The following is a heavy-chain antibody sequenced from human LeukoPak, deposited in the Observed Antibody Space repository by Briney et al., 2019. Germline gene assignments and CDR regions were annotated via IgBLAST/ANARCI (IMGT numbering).Heavy chain of an antibody. J-gene: IGHJ6*03. CDR2: ISYDGSNK. CDR1: GFTFSSYA. CDR3: AKDGRVISYYYCYMDV. V-gene: IGHV3-30*04. D-gene: IGHD3-22*01. Sequence: GRSLRLSCAASGFTFSSYAMHWVRQAPGKGLEWVAVISYDGSNKYYADSVKGRFTISRDNSKNTLYLQMNSLRAEDTAVYYCAKDGRVISYYYCYMDVWGKGTTVTVSS.